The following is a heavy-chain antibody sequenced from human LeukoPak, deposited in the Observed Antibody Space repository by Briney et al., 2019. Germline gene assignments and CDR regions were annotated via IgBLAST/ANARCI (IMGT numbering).Heavy chain of an antibody. V-gene: IGHV3-74*01. CDR2: VNGDGSST. CDR3: AILPSSKYFFDY. CDR1: GFTFRTYL. J-gene: IGHJ4*02. Sequence: GGSLRLSCAASGFTFRTYLMHWVRQAPGTGLVWVSRVNGDGSSTSYADSVKGRFTISRDNAKNTLYLQMNGLRAEDTAVYHCAILPSSKYFFDYWGQGTLVTVSS.